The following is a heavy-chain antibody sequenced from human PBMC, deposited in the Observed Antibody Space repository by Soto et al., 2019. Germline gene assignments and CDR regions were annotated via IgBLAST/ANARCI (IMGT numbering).Heavy chain of an antibody. CDR3: AGGWRGYYGSGSYYYYYYMDV. D-gene: IGHD3-10*01. J-gene: IGHJ6*03. V-gene: IGHV1-8*01. CDR1: GYTFTTYD. CDR2: MNPNSGNT. Sequence: QVQLVQSGAEVRKPGASVKVSCQASGYTFTTYDINWVRQATGQGLEWMGWMNPNSGNTGYAQKFQGRVTMPRNTSISTAYMELSSLTSEDTAVYYCAGGWRGYYGSGSYYYYYYMDVWGKGTTVTVSS.